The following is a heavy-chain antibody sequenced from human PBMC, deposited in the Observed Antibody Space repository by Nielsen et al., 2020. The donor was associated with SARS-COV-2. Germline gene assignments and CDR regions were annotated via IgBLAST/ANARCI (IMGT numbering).Heavy chain of an antibody. CDR2: ISSNGGST. Sequence: GASLKISCSASGFTFSSCAMHWVRQAPGKGLEYVSAISSNGGSTYYADSLKGRFTISRDNSKNTLYLQMSSLRAEDTAVYYCVKDFPCGSGIIRGVAFDIWGQGTMVTVSS. V-gene: IGHV3-64D*09. D-gene: IGHD3-10*01. CDR3: VKDFPCGSGIIRGVAFDI. CDR1: GFTFSSCA. J-gene: IGHJ3*02.